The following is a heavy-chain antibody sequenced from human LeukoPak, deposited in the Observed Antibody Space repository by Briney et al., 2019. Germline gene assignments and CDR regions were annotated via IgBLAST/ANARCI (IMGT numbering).Heavy chain of an antibody. D-gene: IGHD1-7*01. CDR2: ISSSSSTI. Sequence: GGSLRLSCAASGFTFSNYAMSWVRQAPGKGLEWVSYISSSSSTIYYADSVKGRFTISRDNAKNSLYLQMNSLRAEDTAVYYCARDLTGTSTPMDVWGKGTTVTVSS. CDR3: ARDLTGTSTPMDV. V-gene: IGHV3-48*01. CDR1: GFTFSNYA. J-gene: IGHJ6*03.